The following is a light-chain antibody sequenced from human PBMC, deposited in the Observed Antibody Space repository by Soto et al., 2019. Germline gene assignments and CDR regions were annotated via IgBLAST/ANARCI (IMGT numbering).Light chain of an antibody. CDR1: QSISSW. CDR2: KAS. Sequence: DIQMTQSPSTLSASVGDRVTITCRASQSISSWLAWYQQKPGKAPKLLIYKASSLESGVPSRFSGSGSGTEFTLTIGSLQHDDFATYYCQHYNSYPFTFGPGTKVDIK. CDR3: QHYNSYPFT. V-gene: IGKV1-5*03. J-gene: IGKJ3*01.